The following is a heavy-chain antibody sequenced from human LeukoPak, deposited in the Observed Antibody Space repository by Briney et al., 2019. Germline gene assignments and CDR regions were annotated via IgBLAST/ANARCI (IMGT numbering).Heavy chain of an antibody. D-gene: IGHD1-26*01. CDR2: IYYSGST. Sequence: SETLSLTCTVSGGSISSYYWSWIRQPPGKGLEWIGYIYYSGSTNYNPSLKSRVTISVDTSKNQFSLKLSSVTAADTAVYYCASSEGSYSPWRYWGQGTLVTVSS. CDR3: ASSEGSYSPWRY. J-gene: IGHJ4*02. CDR1: GGSISSYY. V-gene: IGHV4-59*08.